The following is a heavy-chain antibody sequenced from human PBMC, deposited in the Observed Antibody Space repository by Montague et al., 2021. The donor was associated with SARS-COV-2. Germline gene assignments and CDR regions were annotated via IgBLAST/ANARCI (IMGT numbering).Heavy chain of an antibody. D-gene: IGHD3-9*01. J-gene: IGHJ6*02. CDR3: ARGVDWLSHYYDYGMDV. V-gene: IGHV4-31*03. CDR1: GGSISSGGYY. Sequence: TLSLTCTVSGGSISSGGYYWSWIRQHPGKGLEWIGYIYYSGSTYYNPSLKSRVTISVDTSKNQFSLKLSSVTAADTAVYYCARGVDWLSHYYDYGMDVWGQGTTVTVSS. CDR2: IYYSGST.